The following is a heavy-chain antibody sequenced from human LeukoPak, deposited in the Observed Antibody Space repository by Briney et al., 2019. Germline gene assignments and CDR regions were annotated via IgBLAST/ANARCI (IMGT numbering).Heavy chain of an antibody. V-gene: IGHV4-39*01. J-gene: IGHJ4*02. CDR3: ARVGGQLVDFDY. CDR1: GGSISSSSYY. D-gene: IGHD6-6*01. Sequence: PSETLSLTCTVSGGSISSSSYYWGWIRQPPGKGLEWIGSIYYSGSTYYNPSLKSRVTISVDTSKNQFSLKLSSVTAADTAVYYCARVGGQLVDFDYWGQGTLVTVSS. CDR2: IYYSGST.